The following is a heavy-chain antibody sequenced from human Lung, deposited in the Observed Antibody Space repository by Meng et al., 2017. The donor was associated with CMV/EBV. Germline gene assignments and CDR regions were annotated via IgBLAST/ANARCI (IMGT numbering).Heavy chain of an antibody. V-gene: IGHV1-69*10. Sequence: SVKVSCKASGSSFGNYGISWVRQAPGQGLEWTGVIIPIIGITKYAQRFQGRVTITADTSTSTAYMELSSLRSEDTAMYYCARERDSSSWFDGYWGQGTLVTASS. J-gene: IGHJ4*02. CDR1: GSSFGNYG. CDR2: IIPIIGIT. CDR3: ARERDSSSWFDGY. D-gene: IGHD6-13*01.